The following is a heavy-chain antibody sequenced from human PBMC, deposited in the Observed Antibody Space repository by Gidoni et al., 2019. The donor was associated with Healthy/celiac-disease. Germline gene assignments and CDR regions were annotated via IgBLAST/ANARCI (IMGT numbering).Heavy chain of an antibody. CDR2: ISHDGSNK. D-gene: IGHD1-26*01. V-gene: IGHV3-30-3*01. CDR1: GFNFSSYA. CDR3: ARDTGGIVGALELDY. Sequence: QVQLVQSGGGVAQPGRSLRLSCAASGFNFSSYAMHWVRQAPGKGLEWVSVISHDGSNKYYASSVKGRFTISRDNSKNTLYLQMNSLRAEDTAVYYCARDTGGIVGALELDYWGQGTLVTVSS. J-gene: IGHJ4*02.